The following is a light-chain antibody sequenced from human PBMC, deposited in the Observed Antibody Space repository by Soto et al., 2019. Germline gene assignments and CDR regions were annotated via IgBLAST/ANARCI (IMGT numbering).Light chain of an antibody. CDR3: QQRSNWPPT. J-gene: IGKJ4*01. CDR1: QNVGND. Sequence: EIVLTQSPATLSLSPGERATLSCRASQNVGNDLVWHHQKRGQAPRLLIYSASNRATGIPARFSGSGSGTDFTLTISSLEPEDFAAYYCQQRSNWPPTFGGGTKVEIK. CDR2: SAS. V-gene: IGKV3-11*01.